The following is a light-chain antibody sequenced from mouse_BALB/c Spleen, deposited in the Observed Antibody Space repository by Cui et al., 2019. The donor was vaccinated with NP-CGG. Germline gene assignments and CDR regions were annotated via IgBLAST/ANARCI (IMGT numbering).Light chain of an antibody. CDR1: TGAVTTSNY. CDR3: ALWYSNHWV. CDR2: GTN. J-gene: IGLJ1*01. V-gene: IGLV1*01. Sequence: QAVLTQESVLTTSPGETVTLTCRSSTGAVTTSNYANWVQEKPDHLFTGLIGGTNNRVPGVPARFSGSLIGDKAALIITGAQTEDEAIYFCALWYSNHWVFGGGTKLTVL.